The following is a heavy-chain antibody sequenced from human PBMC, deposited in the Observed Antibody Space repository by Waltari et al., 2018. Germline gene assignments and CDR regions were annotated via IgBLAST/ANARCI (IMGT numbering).Heavy chain of an antibody. CDR1: GGSFSGYY. J-gene: IGHJ5*02. CDR3: AGHGYSGYVRGFDP. V-gene: IGHV4-34*01. D-gene: IGHD5-12*01. Sequence: QVQLQQWGAGLLKPSETLSLTCAVYGGSFSGYYWSWIRQPPGKGLEWIGEINHSGSTNYNPSLKSRVTISVDTSKNQFSLKLSSVTAADTAVYYCAGHGYSGYVRGFDPWGQGTLVTVSS. CDR2: INHSGST.